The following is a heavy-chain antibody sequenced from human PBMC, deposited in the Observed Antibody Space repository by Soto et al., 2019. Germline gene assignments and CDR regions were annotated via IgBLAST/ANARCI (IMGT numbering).Heavy chain of an antibody. CDR2: ISPRGENI. CDR3: AEYNFDTGTD. Sequence: GGSLRLSCTASGFSFSSSPMSWVRQAPGKGLEWVSVISPRGENIQYADSVKGRFTISRDNSKSTLYLQMNPLRAEDTAVYYCAEYNFDTGTDWGQGTLVTVSS. D-gene: IGHD3-22*01. CDR1: GFSFSSSP. J-gene: IGHJ1*01. V-gene: IGHV3-23*01.